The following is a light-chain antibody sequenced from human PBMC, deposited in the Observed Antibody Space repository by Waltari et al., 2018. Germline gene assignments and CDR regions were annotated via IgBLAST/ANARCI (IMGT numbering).Light chain of an antibody. Sequence: QTVVTQEPSLTVSPGGTVTLTCALSSGAISSTSSATWYQQTPGQAPRTLVDKATRRSSGVPDRFSGSILGNKAALTITGARADDESDYYCSLYMGSGIWVFGGGTKLTVL. CDR3: SLYMGSGIWV. CDR2: KAT. CDR1: SGAISSTSS. J-gene: IGLJ3*02. V-gene: IGLV8-61*01.